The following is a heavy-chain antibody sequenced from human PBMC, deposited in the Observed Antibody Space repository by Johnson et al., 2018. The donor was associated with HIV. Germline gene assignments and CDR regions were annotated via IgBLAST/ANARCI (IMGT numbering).Heavy chain of an antibody. V-gene: IGHV3-30-3*01. Sequence: VQLVESGGGVVQPGRSLRLSCAASGFTFSSYAMHWVRQAPGKGLEWVSVISYDGSNKYYADSVKGRFTISRDNSKNTLYLQMNSLRAEDTALYYCAKGATRYKTDGSKHDGAFDVWGQGTMVTVSS. CDR2: ISYDGSNK. J-gene: IGHJ3*01. CDR1: GFTFSSYA. CDR3: AKGATRYKTDGSKHDGAFDV. D-gene: IGHD1-26*01.